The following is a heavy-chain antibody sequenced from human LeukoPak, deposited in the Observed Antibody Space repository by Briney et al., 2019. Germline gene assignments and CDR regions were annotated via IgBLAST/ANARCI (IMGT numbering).Heavy chain of an antibody. CDR3: ARDGGILTGYYFSA. CDR2: IIPIFGTA. V-gene: IGHV1-69*01. J-gene: IGHJ4*02. CDR1: GGTFSSYA. Sequence: GASVKVSCKASGGTFSSYAISWVRQAPGQGLEWMGGIIPIFGTANYAQKFQGRVTITADESTSTAYMELSSLRSEDTAVYYCARDGGILTGYYFSAWGQGTLVTVSS. D-gene: IGHD3-9*01.